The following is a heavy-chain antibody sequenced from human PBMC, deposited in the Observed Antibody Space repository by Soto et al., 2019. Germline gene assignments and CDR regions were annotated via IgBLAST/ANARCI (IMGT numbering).Heavy chain of an antibody. J-gene: IGHJ3*01. V-gene: IGHV3-15*01. CDR3: TKIRGSSWYEG. CDR1: GFTFSNAW. Sequence: GGSLRLSCAASGFTFSNAWMSWVRQAPGKGLEWVGRIKSRTDAGTTDYAAPVKGRFTILRDDSKNTLYLQMNSLKTEDSAVYYCTKIRGSSWYEGWGQGTMVTVSS. CDR2: IKSRTDAGTT. D-gene: IGHD6-13*01.